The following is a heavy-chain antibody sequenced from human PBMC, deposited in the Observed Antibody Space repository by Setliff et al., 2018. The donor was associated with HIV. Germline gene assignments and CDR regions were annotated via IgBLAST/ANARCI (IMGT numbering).Heavy chain of an antibody. J-gene: IGHJ4*02. Sequence: PGGSLRLSCAASGFTFNTDSMNWVRQAPGKGLEWVSYISSSGSTIFYADSVKGRFTISRDNAKNSLYLQMNSLRAEDTAVYYCALGDYGSGSYYNLNPFDYWGQGTLVTVSS. V-gene: IGHV3-48*01. CDR1: GFTFNTDS. D-gene: IGHD3-10*01. CDR2: ISSSGSTI. CDR3: ALGDYGSGSYYNLNPFDY.